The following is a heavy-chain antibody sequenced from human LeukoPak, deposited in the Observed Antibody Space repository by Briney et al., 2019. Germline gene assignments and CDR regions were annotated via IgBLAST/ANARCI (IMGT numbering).Heavy chain of an antibody. D-gene: IGHD2-8*01. J-gene: IGHJ5*02. CDR3: ARDWNGRYCTNGIRQYNWFDP. V-gene: IGHV4-59*01. Sequence: SETLSLTCTVSGDSITSFYWTWLRQPPGKELEWVGYITYSGNTNYNPSLKSRVTMSVDTSKNQFFLNLTSVTAADTAVYYCARDWNGRYCTNGIRQYNWFDPWGQGTLVTVSS. CDR1: GDSITSFY. CDR2: ITYSGNT.